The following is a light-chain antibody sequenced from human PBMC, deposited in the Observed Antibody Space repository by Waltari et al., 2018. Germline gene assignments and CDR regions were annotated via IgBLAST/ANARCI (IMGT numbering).Light chain of an antibody. CDR3: LLYCRDAHWV. Sequence: QTVVTQEPSLTVSPGGTVTLTCASTTGAASSNHYPTWLQQKSGPAPTTLTYSTNKGHFWTPARFSRSLLAGSAALSLSRAQPQGEAAYYCLLYCRDAHWVFGGGTNLTGL. J-gene: IGLJ3*02. CDR2: STN. CDR1: TGAASSNHY. V-gene: IGLV7-43*01.